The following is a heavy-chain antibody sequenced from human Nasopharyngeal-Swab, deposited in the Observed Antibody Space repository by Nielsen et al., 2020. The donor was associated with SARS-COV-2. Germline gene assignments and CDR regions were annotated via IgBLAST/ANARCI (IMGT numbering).Heavy chain of an antibody. J-gene: IGHJ4*02. CDR3: ARIAQAAEPH. CDR1: GDSVSSNSAA. V-gene: IGHV6-1*01. Sequence: SQTLSLTCSIPGDSVSSNSAAWSRIRPSPSRGLEWLGSTYYRSKWYFNHGTSVKGRITINPDTSNNQFSLQLSSVTPEDTAVYYCARIAQAAEPHWGQGTLVTVSS. CDR2: TYYRSKWYF. D-gene: IGHD1-14*01.